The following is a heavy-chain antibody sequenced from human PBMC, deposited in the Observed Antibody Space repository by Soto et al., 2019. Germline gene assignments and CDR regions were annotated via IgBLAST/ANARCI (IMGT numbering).Heavy chain of an antibody. CDR2: INPDNGNT. V-gene: IGHV1-3*01. J-gene: IGHJ5*02. Sequence: QVPLVQSGAEVKKPGASVKISCKASGYTFTRYTMNWLRQAPGQRLEWMGWINPDNGNTKSSQKFQDRVIITRDTSASTAYMDLSSLRSEDTAVYYCARGIATGQLDPWGQGTLVTVSS. CDR3: ARGIATGQLDP. D-gene: IGHD2-15*01. CDR1: GYTFTRYT.